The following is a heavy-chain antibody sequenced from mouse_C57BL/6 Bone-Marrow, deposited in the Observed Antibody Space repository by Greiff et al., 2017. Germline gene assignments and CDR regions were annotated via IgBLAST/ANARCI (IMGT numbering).Heavy chain of an antibody. CDR1: EYAFPSHD. CDR2: INSDGGST. D-gene: IGHD2-1*01. J-gene: IGHJ3*01. CDR3: TRRYYDNFSWFAY. Sequence: EVQLQESGGGLVQPGESLKLSCESNEYAFPSHDMSWVRKTPEKRLELVAAINSDGGSTYYPDTMERRFIISRDNTKKTLYLQMSSLRSEDTALYYCTRRYYDNFSWFAYWGQGTLVTVSA. V-gene: IGHV5-2*01.